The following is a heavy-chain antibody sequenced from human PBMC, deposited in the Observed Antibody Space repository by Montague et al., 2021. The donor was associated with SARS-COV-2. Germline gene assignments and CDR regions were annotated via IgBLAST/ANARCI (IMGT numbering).Heavy chain of an antibody. CDR3: AKSDILEDYFDY. CDR1: GFTFSSYG. V-gene: IGHV3-30*18. J-gene: IGHJ4*02. D-gene: IGHD3-9*01. CDR2: ISYDGSNK. Sequence: SLRLSCAASGFTFSSYGMHWVRQAPGKGLEWVAVISYDGSNKYYADSVKGRFTISRDNSKNTLYLQMNSLRAEDTAVYHCAKSDILEDYFDYWGQGTLVTVSS.